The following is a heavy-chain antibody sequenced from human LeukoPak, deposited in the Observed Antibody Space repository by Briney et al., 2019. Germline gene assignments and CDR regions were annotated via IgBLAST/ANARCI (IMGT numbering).Heavy chain of an antibody. D-gene: IGHD6-19*01. CDR1: GGTFSSYA. Sequence: ASVKVSCKASGGTFSSYAISWVRQAPGQGLEWMGGITPIFGTANYAQKFQGRVTITADESTSTAYMELSSLRSEDTAVYYCARASTRYSSGWYGYWGQGTLVTVSS. CDR3: ARASTRYSSGWYGY. CDR2: ITPIFGTA. J-gene: IGHJ4*02. V-gene: IGHV1-69*01.